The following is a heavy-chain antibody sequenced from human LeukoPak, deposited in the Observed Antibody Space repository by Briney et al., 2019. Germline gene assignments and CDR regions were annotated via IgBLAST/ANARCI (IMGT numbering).Heavy chain of an antibody. CDR2: INPNSGGT. D-gene: IGHD3-10*02. V-gene: IGHV1-2*02. J-gene: IGHJ2*01. CDR1: EYTFTGYY. CDR3: ARGPYVPFPNRYFDL. Sequence: EASVKVSCKASEYTFTGYYMHWVRQAPGQGLEWMGWINPNSGGTHYAPKFQGRVTMTRDTSISTAYMELSRLRSDDTAVYYCARGPYVPFPNRYFDLWGRGTLVTVSS.